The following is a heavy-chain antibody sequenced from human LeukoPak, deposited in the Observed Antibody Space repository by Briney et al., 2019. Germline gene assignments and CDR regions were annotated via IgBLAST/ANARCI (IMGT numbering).Heavy chain of an antibody. CDR1: GYTFTSYA. CDR2: INTGNGDT. Sequence: ASVKVSCKASGYTFTSYAMHWVRQAPGQRLEWLGWINTGNGDTRYSQTFQGRVTITRDTSASTAYMELSSLTSEDTAVYYCARGPRAAADDYWGQGTLVTVSS. CDR3: ARGPRAAADDY. J-gene: IGHJ4*02. D-gene: IGHD6-13*01. V-gene: IGHV1-3*04.